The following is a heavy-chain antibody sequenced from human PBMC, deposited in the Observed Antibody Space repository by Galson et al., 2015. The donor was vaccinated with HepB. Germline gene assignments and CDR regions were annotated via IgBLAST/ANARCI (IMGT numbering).Heavy chain of an antibody. CDR2: IDWDDDK. D-gene: IGHD6-13*01. CDR1: GFSLSTSGMC. J-gene: IGHJ4*02. CDR3: ARIQEVDSSSWYNYFDY. Sequence: PALVKPTQTLTLPCTFSGFSLSTSGMCVSWIRQPPGKALEWLARIDWDDDKYYSTSLKTWLTISKDTSKNQVVLTMTNMDPVDTATYYCARIQEVDSSSWYNYFDYWGQGTLVTVSS. V-gene: IGHV2-70*11.